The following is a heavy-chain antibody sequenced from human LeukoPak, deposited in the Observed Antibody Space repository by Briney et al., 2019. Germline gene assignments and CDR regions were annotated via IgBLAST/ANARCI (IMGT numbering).Heavy chain of an antibody. D-gene: IGHD4-23*01. V-gene: IGHV1-3*01. CDR3: TRITVDRDAFDI. J-gene: IGHJ3*02. CDR2: INAGNGNT. Sequence: ASVKVSCKASGYTFTSYAMHWVRQAPGQRLEWMGWINAGNGNTKYSQKFQGRVTITRDTSANTAYMELSSLRSEDTAVYYCTRITVDRDAFDIWGQGTMVTVSS. CDR1: GYTFTSYA.